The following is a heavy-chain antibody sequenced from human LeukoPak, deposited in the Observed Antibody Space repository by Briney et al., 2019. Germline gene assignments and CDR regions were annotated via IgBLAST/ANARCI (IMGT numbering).Heavy chain of an antibody. J-gene: IGHJ5*02. CDR1: GGSISSSSYY. D-gene: IGHD6-13*01. V-gene: IGHV4-39*01. CDR2: IYYSGST. Sequence: PSETLSLTCTVSGGSISSSSYYWGWIRQPPGKGLEWIGSIYYSGSTYYNPSLKSRVTISVDTSKNQFSLKLSSVTAADTAVYYCARPHGGEAAAYNWFDPWGQGTLVTVSS. CDR3: ARPHGGEAAAYNWFDP.